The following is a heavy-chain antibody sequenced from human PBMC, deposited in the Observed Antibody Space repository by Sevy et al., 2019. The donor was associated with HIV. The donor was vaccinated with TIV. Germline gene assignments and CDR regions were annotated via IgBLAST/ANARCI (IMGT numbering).Heavy chain of an antibody. J-gene: IGHJ4*02. CDR2: IYPGDSHT. CDR1: GYTFTRYW. V-gene: IGHV5-51*01. Sequence: GESLKISCQASGYTFTRYWIGWVRQLPGKGLEWMGIIYPGDSHTLYSPSFQGQVTISADKSITTAYLQWNSLTASDTAMFYCAILAGNCNTTHCSSHGYFDNWGQGTLVTVSS. D-gene: IGHD2-15*01. CDR3: AILAGNCNTTHCSSHGYFDN.